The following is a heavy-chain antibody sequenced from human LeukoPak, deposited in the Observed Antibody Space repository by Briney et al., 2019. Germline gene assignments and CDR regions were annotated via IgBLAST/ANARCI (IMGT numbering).Heavy chain of an antibody. Sequence: PSETLSLTCAVSGDSISSSYWNWLRQPPGKGLEWMGYVYYTGTTNYNPSLKSRVTMSLDASKKQFSLNPICVTAADTAVYYCASGRDAYKSGYWGQGILVTVSS. CDR1: GDSISSSY. D-gene: IGHD5-24*01. V-gene: IGHV4-59*01. CDR3: ASGRDAYKSGY. CDR2: VYYTGTT. J-gene: IGHJ4*02.